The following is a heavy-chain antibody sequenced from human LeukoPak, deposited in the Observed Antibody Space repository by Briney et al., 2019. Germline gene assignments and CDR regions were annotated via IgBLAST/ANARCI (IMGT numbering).Heavy chain of an antibody. CDR2: ISQSDGRTGTNI. Sequence: GGSLRLSCAASGFTFNDYHMSWIRQAPGKGLEWVSYISQSDGRTGTNIFYADSVKGRFTISRDNARNALYLQMNSLRVEDTSIYYCARGVENHFDSGGQGTLVTVSS. D-gene: IGHD1-14*01. CDR1: GFTFNDYH. V-gene: IGHV3-11*04. J-gene: IGHJ4*02. CDR3: ARGVENHFDS.